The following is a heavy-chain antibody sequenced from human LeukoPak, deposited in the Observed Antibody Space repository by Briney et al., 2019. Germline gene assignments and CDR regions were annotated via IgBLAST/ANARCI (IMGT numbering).Heavy chain of an antibody. CDR3: ASLYCSGGSCYCFDY. CDR2: VYYSGNT. D-gene: IGHD2-15*01. CDR1: GGSIRNISYY. Sequence: SETLSLTCSVSGGSIRNISYYWGWIRQPPGKGLEWIGSVYYSGNTEFNPSLKSRLTISADTSKNQFSLKLSSVTAADTAVYYCASLYCSGGSCYCFDYWGQGTLVTVSS. J-gene: IGHJ4*02. V-gene: IGHV4-39*01.